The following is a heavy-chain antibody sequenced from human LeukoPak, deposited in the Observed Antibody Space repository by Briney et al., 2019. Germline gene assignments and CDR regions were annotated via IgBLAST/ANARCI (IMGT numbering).Heavy chain of an antibody. CDR2: INAGNGNT. Sequence: ASVKVSCKASGYTFTSYAMHWVRQAPGQGLEWLGWINAGNGNTEYSQKFQGRVTITRDTSASTAYMELSSLRSEDTAVYYCARDGELVGATTLDYWGQGTLVTVSS. V-gene: IGHV1-3*01. CDR1: GYTFTSYA. J-gene: IGHJ4*02. CDR3: ARDGELVGATTLDY. D-gene: IGHD1-26*01.